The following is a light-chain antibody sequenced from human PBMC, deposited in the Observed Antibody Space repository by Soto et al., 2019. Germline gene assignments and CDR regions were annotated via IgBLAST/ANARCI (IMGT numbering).Light chain of an antibody. J-gene: IGKJ3*01. CDR2: GAS. Sequence: EIVMTQSPATLSVSPGERATLSCRASQSVSSNLAWYQQKPGQAPRLLIYGASTRATGIPARFSGSGSGTEFTLTISSLQSEEFAVYYCQKRGKSPKGFTFGPGTKVD. V-gene: IGKV3-15*01. CDR3: QKRGKSPKGFT. CDR1: QSVSSN.